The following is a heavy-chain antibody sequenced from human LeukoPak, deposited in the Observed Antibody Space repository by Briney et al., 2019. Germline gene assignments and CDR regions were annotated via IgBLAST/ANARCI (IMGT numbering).Heavy chain of an antibody. CDR2: ISSSSSTI. D-gene: IGHD3-10*01. J-gene: IGHJ3*02. CDR3: ARAVLLWFGESPSDAFDI. Sequence: PGGSLRLSCAASGFTFSSYSMNWVRQAPGKGLEWVSYISSSSSTIYYADSVKGRFTISRDNAKNSLYLQMNSLRAEDTAVYYCARAVLLWFGESPSDAFDIWGQGTMVTVSS. V-gene: IGHV3-48*01. CDR1: GFTFSSYS.